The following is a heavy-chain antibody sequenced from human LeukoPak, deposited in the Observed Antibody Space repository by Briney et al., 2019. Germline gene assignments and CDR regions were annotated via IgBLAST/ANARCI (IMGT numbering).Heavy chain of an antibody. V-gene: IGHV4-34*01. CDR2: INHSGST. CDR3: ARGFGYSSSSVSYFDY. J-gene: IGHJ4*02. Sequence: SETLSLTCAVYGGSFSGYYWSWIRQPPGKGLEWIGEINHSGSTNYNPSLKSRVTISVDTSMNQFSLKLNPVTPEDTAVYYCARGFGYSSSSVSYFDYWGQGTLVTVSS. CDR1: GGSFSGYY. D-gene: IGHD6-6*01.